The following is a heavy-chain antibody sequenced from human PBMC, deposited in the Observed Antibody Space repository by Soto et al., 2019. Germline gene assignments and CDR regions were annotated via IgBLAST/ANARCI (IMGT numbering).Heavy chain of an antibody. D-gene: IGHD5-12*01. Sequence: TLSLTCTVSGGSIRSGGYYWSWNRQHPGRGLEWIGYIYDGGSTYSNPSLKSRVTISLDTSENHVSLKLNSVTVADTAVYFCARGYSGLWGQGTLVTVSS. CDR3: ARGYSGL. CDR1: GGSIRSGGYY. V-gene: IGHV4-31*03. J-gene: IGHJ4*02. CDR2: IYDGGST.